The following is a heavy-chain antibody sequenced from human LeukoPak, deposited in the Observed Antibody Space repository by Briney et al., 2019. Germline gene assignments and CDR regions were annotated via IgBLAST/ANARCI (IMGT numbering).Heavy chain of an antibody. CDR3: ARATTVVTEDAFDI. D-gene: IGHD4-23*01. V-gene: IGHV4-31*03. CDR1: GGSISSGDYY. J-gene: IGHJ3*02. CDR2: IYYSGST. Sequence: SETLSLTCTVSGGSISSGDYYWSWIRQHRGKGLEWIGYIYYSGSTYYNPSLKSRVTISVDTSKNQFSLKLSSVTAADTAVYYCARATTVVTEDAFDIWGQGTMVTVSS.